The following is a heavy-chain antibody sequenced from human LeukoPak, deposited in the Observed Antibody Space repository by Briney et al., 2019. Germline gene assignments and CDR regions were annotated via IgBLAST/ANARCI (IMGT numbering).Heavy chain of an antibody. D-gene: IGHD3-10*01. Sequence: GESLKISCKASGYTFTGYYMHWVRQAPGQGLEWMGWINPNSGGTNYAQKFQGRVTMTRDTSISTAYMELSRLRSDDTAVYYCALNYGSGSYASFDYWGQGTLVTVSS. V-gene: IGHV1-2*02. J-gene: IGHJ4*02. CDR1: GYTFTGYY. CDR2: INPNSGGT. CDR3: ALNYGSGSYASFDY.